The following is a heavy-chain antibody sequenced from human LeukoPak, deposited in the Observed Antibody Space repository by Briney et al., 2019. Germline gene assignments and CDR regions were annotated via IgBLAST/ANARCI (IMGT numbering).Heavy chain of an antibody. Sequence: GAPVKVSCKASGYTFTSYAMHWVRQAPGQRLEWMGWINAGNGNTKYSQKFQGRVTITRDTSASTAYMELSSLRSEDTAVYYCARPRTLWFGELSLTYWGQGTLVTVSS. J-gene: IGHJ4*02. CDR3: ARPRTLWFGELSLTY. CDR1: GYTFTSYA. V-gene: IGHV1-3*01. CDR2: INAGNGNT. D-gene: IGHD3-10*01.